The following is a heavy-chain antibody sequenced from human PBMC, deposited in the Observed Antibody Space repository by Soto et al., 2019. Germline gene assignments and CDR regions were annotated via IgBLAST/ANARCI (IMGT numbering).Heavy chain of an antibody. CDR3: ARSQYSSSWYPFDY. CDR1: GFTFSSYG. Sequence: QVQLVESGGGVVQPGRSLRLSCAASGFTFSSYGMHWVRQAPGKGLEWVAVIYYDGSNQYYADSVKGRFTISRDNSMNTLYLQMNSLRAEDTAVFYCARSQYSSSWYPFDYWGQGTLVTVSS. V-gene: IGHV3-33*01. CDR2: IYYDGSNQ. J-gene: IGHJ4*02. D-gene: IGHD6-13*01.